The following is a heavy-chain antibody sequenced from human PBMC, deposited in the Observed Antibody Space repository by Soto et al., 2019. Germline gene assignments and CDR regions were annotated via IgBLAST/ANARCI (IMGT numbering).Heavy chain of an antibody. CDR2: ISGSGGST. D-gene: IGHD3-3*01. CDR3: AKLGDFWSGYKAPIYYFDY. Sequence: GGSLRLSCAASGFTFSSYAMSWVRQAPGKGLEWVSAISGSGGSTYYADSVKGRFTISRDNSKNTLYLQMNSLRAEDTAVYYCAKLGDFWSGYKAPIYYFDYWGQGTLVTVSS. J-gene: IGHJ4*02. CDR1: GFTFSSYA. V-gene: IGHV3-23*01.